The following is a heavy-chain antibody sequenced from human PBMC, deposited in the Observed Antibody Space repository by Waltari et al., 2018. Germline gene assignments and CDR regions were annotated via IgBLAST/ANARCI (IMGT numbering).Heavy chain of an antibody. D-gene: IGHD3-3*01. CDR2: IKQDGSEK. CDR1: GFTFSSYW. V-gene: IGHV3-7*03. CDR3: AREGGSYYDFWSGSYYYYGMDV. J-gene: IGHJ6*02. Sequence: EVQLVESGGGLVQPGGSLRLSCAASGFTFSSYWMSWVRQAPGKGLEGVANIKQDGSEKYYVYSVKGRFTISRDNAKNSLYLQMNSLRAEDTAVYYCAREGGSYYDFWSGSYYYYGMDVWGQGTTVTVSS.